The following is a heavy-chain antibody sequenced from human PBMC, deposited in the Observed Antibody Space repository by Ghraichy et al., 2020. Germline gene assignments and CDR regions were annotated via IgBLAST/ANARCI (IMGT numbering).Heavy chain of an antibody. V-gene: IGHV4-30-4*01. Sequence: SETLSLTCIVSGGAISSGEYYWSWIRQPPGKGLEWIGNIYYSGSTYYNPSFKSRVTISVDTSENQFSLNLNSVTAADTAVYFCARDPRIYSGTHRDGFDMWGQGTMVTVSS. J-gene: IGHJ3*02. CDR1: GGAISSGEYY. CDR2: IYYSGST. CDR3: ARDPRIYSGTHRDGFDM. D-gene: IGHD1-26*01.